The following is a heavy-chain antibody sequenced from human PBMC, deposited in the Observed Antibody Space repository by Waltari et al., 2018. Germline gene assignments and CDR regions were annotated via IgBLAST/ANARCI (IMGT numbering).Heavy chain of an antibody. CDR3: ARPRRGGYYDSSGYYEYYYYMDV. V-gene: IGHV4-34*01. J-gene: IGHJ6*03. CDR1: GGSFSGSY. Sequence: QVQLQQWGAGLLKPSETLSLTCAVYGGSFSGSYWTWIRQPPGKGLAWIWEINHSGSTNYNPSLKSRVTISVDTSKNQFSLKLSSVTAADTAVYYCARPRRGGYYDSSGYYEYYYYMDVWGKGTTVTVSS. D-gene: IGHD3-22*01. CDR2: INHSGST.